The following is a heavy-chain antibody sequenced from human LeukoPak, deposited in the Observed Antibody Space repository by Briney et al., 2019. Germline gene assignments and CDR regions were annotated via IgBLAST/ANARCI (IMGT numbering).Heavy chain of an antibody. CDR1: GFTFSSYA. J-gene: IGHJ4*02. D-gene: IGHD2-15*01. Sequence: GGSLRLSCAASGFTFSSYAMSWVRQAPGKGLEWDSAIGGSGGSTYYADSVKGRFTISRDNSKNTLYLQMNSLRAEDTAVYYCARRYCSGGSCSRPFDYWGQGTLVTVSS. CDR2: IGGSGGST. CDR3: ARRYCSGGSCSRPFDY. V-gene: IGHV3-23*01.